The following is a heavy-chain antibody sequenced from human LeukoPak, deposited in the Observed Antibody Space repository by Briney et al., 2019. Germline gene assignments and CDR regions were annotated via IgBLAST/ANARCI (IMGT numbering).Heavy chain of an antibody. J-gene: IGHJ6*03. CDR1: GFTFNRYG. V-gene: IGHV3-33*01. CDR3: ARQMVEGQQNYYMDV. D-gene: IGHD2-15*01. CDR2: TGPEGKKT. Sequence: GGSLRLSCAASGFTFNRYGMLWVRQAPGKGLEWVAFTGPEGKKTFYGDSLSGRFTISRDNFEDTVFLQMNTMRAEDTAVYYCARQMVEGQQNYYMDVWGNGTTVTVSS.